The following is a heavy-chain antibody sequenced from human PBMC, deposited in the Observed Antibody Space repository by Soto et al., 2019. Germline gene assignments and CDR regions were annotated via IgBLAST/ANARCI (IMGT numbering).Heavy chain of an antibody. CDR1: GFTFSSYA. CDR3: ATVPYYYDSSGYFDY. D-gene: IGHD3-22*01. CDR2: ISYDGSNK. J-gene: IGHJ4*02. V-gene: IGHV3-30-3*01. Sequence: QVQLVESGGGVVQPGRSLRLSCAASGFTFSSYAMHWVRQAPGKGLEWVAVISYDGSNKYYADSVKGRFTISRDNSKNTLYLQMNSLRAEDTAVYYCATVPYYYDSSGYFDYWGQGTLVTVSS.